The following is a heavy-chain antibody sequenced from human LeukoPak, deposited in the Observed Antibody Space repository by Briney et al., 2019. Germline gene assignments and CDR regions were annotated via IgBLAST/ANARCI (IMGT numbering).Heavy chain of an antibody. D-gene: IGHD6-6*01. CDR3: AREGRAARPFDY. V-gene: IGHV3-48*03. J-gene: IGHJ4*02. CDR1: GLTFSSYE. CDR2: ISSSGSTI. Sequence: GGSLRLSCAASGLTFSSYEINWVRQAPGKGLEWVSYISSSGSTIYYADSVKGRFTITRENAKNSLYLQMNSPRAEDTAVYYCAREGRAARPFDYWGQGTLVTVSS.